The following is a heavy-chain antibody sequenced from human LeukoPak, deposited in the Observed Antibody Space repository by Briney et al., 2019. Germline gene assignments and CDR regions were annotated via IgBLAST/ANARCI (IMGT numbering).Heavy chain of an antibody. D-gene: IGHD3-10*01. J-gene: IGHJ6*04. CDR2: IIPIFGTA. Sequence: ASVKVSCKASGGTFSSYAISWVRQAPGQGLEWMGGIIPIFGTANYAQKSQGRVTITADKSTSTAYMELSSLRSEDTAVYYCARVEVWFGESHRYYYYGMDVWGKGTTVTVSS. V-gene: IGHV1-69*06. CDR1: GGTFSSYA. CDR3: ARVEVWFGESHRYYYYGMDV.